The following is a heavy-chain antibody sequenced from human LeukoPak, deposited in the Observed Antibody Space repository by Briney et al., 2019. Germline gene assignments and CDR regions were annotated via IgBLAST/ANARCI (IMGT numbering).Heavy chain of an antibody. J-gene: IGHJ4*02. CDR1: GFTFSSYE. CDR3: ARDGVGADGIDY. D-gene: IGHD1-26*01. V-gene: IGHV3-48*03. Sequence: PGGSLRLSCAASGFTFSSYEMNWVRQAPGKGLEWVSYISSSGSTIYYEDSARCRFTISRANAKNSLYLQMNSLRVEDTAVYYCARDGVGADGIDYWGQGTLVTVSS. CDR2: ISSSGSTI.